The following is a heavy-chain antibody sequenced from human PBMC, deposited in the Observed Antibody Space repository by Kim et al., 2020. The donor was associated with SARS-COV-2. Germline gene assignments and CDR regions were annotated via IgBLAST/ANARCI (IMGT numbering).Heavy chain of an antibody. D-gene: IGHD3-10*01. CDR1: GFTFNNYA. V-gene: IGHV3-48*04. CDR2: ISSDSNTM. Sequence: GGSLRLSCAASGFTFNNYAMNWVRQAPGKGLEWVSYISSDSNTMFYADSVKGRFTISRDNAKNSLSLQMNSLRAEDTAVYYCARDRLTYYYGSGIDFWG. CDR3: ARDRLTYYYGSGIDF. J-gene: IGHJ4*01.